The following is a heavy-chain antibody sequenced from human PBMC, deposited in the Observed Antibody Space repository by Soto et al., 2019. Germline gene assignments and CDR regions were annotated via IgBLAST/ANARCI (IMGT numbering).Heavy chain of an antibody. CDR3: ARLLEGYYDFWSGPSLNWFDP. V-gene: IGHV4-34*01. J-gene: IGHJ5*02. Sequence: SETLSLTCAVYGGSFSGYYWSWIRQPPGKGLEWIGEINHSGSTNYNPSLKSRVTISVDTSKNQFSLKLSSVTAADTAVYYCARLLEGYYDFWSGPSLNWFDPWGQGTLVTVSS. CDR1: GGSFSGYY. CDR2: INHSGST. D-gene: IGHD3-3*01.